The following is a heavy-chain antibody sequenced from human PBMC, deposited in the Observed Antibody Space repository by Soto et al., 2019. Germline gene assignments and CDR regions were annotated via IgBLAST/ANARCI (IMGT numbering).Heavy chain of an antibody. D-gene: IGHD2-2*01. CDR3: ALRRVAYADF. Sequence: GGSLRLSCAASEFTVTNNEMSWVRQAPGKGLEWVSILYSGGNTYYADSVEGRFTISRDGSKNTLYLHMNSLRAEDTAVYYCALRRVAYADFSGQGTRVTVSS. J-gene: IGHJ4*02. CDR2: LYSGGNT. V-gene: IGHV3-53*01. CDR1: EFTVTNNE.